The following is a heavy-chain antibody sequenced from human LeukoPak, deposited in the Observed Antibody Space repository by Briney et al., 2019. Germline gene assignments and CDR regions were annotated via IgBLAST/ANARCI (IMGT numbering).Heavy chain of an antibody. Sequence: GGSLRLSCAASGFTVSSSYMSWVRQAPGEGLAWVSVIYTSGYTYYTDSVKGRFTISRDSSKNTLFLHMNSLRAEDTAVYYCAREREYCSGGSCYPNWYFDLWGRGTLVTVSS. V-gene: IGHV3-53*01. J-gene: IGHJ2*01. CDR1: GFTVSSSY. CDR3: AREREYCSGGSCYPNWYFDL. D-gene: IGHD2-15*01. CDR2: IYTSGYT.